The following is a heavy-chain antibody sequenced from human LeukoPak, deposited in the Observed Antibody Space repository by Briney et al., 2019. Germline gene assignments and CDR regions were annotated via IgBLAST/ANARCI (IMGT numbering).Heavy chain of an antibody. CDR3: ATHCSSVSCSLATFGI. V-gene: IGHV3-66*01. J-gene: IGHJ3*02. D-gene: IGHD2-2*01. CDR1: GFTVSSNY. CDR2: IYSGGST. Sequence: GGSLRLSCAASGFTVSSNYMSWVRQAPGKGLEWVSVIYSGGSTYYADSVKGRFTISRDNARTSLYLQMNSLRAEDTAVYYCATHCSSVSCSLATFGIWGQGTMVTVSS.